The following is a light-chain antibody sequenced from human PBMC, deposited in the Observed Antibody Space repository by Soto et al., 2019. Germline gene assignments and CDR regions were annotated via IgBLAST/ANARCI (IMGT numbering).Light chain of an antibody. Sequence: EIVLTQSPGTLSLSPGERVTLSCRASQDVSSTDLTWYQQKPGQAPRVLIYGTSTRAAGVPARFSGSGSGTEFTLTISSLQSEDFAVYYCQQYNNWPPRTFGQGTKVEVK. CDR2: GTS. V-gene: IGKV3-15*01. J-gene: IGKJ1*01. CDR3: QQYNNWPPRT. CDR1: QDVSSTD.